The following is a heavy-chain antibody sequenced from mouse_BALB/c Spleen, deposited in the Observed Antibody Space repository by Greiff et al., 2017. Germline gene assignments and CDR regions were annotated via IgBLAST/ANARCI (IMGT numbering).Heavy chain of an antibody. Sequence: VKLMESGPGLVAPSQSLSITCTVSGFSLTSYGVHWVRQPPGKGLEWLGVIWAGGSTNYNSALMSRLSISKDNSKSQVFLKMNSLQTDDTAMYYCARRGITNYYAMDYWGQGTSVTVSS. CDR3: ARRGITNYYAMDY. CDR2: IWAGGST. J-gene: IGHJ4*01. CDR1: GFSLTSYG. D-gene: IGHD2-4*01. V-gene: IGHV2-9*02.